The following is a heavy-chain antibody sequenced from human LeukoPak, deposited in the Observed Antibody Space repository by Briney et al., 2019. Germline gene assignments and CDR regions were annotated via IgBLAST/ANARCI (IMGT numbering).Heavy chain of an antibody. V-gene: IGHV4-61*01. CDR3: ARVKAYYDSSGYFLAYYFDY. J-gene: IGHJ4*02. CDR2: IYYSGNT. Sequence: PSETLSLTCTVSGGSVSSGSYYWSWIRQPPGKGLEWIGYIYYSGNTNYNPSLKSRVTISVDTSKNQFSLKLSSVTAADTAVYYCARVKAYYDSSGYFLAYYFDYWGQGTLVTVSS. D-gene: IGHD3-22*01. CDR1: GGSVSSGSYY.